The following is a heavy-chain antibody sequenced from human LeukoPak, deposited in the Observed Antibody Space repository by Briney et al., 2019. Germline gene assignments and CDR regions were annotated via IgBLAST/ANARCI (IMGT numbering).Heavy chain of an antibody. J-gene: IGHJ4*02. CDR1: GFTFSDYA. D-gene: IGHD3-10*01. V-gene: IGHV3-30*04. CDR2: ISYDGSWM. CDR3: ARGRGSGSFLIDY. Sequence: GGSLRLSCAASGFTFSDYAMHWVRQAPGKGLEWVAVISYDGSWMYYADSVKGRFTVPRDNSKSTLYLQMDSPRVEDTAVNFCARGRGSGSFLIDYWGQGTLVTVSS.